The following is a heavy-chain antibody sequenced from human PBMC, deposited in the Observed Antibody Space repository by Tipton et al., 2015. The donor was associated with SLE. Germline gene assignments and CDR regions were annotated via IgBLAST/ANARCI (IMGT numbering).Heavy chain of an antibody. CDR2: ISGSGGTT. CDR1: GLTFNTYA. V-gene: IGHV3-23*01. Sequence: SGLTFNTYAMSWIRQAPGKGLEWVAVISGSGGTTYYADSVKGRFTISRDNSKNRLYLQMNSLRPQDTAVYYCAKASGGVYGTEYFDYWGQGTLVTVSS. J-gene: IGHJ4*02. D-gene: IGHD5/OR15-5a*01. CDR3: AKASGGVYGTEYFDY.